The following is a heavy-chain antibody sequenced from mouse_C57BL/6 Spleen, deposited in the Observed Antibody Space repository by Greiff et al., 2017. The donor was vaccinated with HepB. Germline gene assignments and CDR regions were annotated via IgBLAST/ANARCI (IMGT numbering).Heavy chain of an antibody. J-gene: IGHJ4*01. V-gene: IGHV1-62-2*01. Sequence: VQLQQSGAELVKPGASVKLSCKASGYTFTEYTIHWVKQRSGQGLEWIGWFYPGSGSIKYNEKFKDKATLTADKSSSTDYMELSRLTSEDSAVYFCARHEDESYGSSPSGAMDYWGQGTSVTVSS. CDR3: ARHEDESYGSSPSGAMDY. CDR2: FYPGSGSI. D-gene: IGHD1-1*01. CDR1: GYTFTEYT.